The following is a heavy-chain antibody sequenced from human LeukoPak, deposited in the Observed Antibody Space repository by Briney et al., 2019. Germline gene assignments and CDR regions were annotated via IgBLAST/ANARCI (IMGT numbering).Heavy chain of an antibody. CDR2: VNEDGSAK. D-gene: IGHD1-1*01. V-gene: IGHV3-7*01. Sequence: GGSLRLSCVVSGLTFSNYWMIWVRQAPGKGLESVAIVNEDGSAKYYLDSVKGRFTISRDNARNSLYLEMNSLRAEDTAVYYCARDYWRSVDHWGQGTLVTVSS. J-gene: IGHJ4*02. CDR3: ARDYWRSVDH. CDR1: GLTFSNYW.